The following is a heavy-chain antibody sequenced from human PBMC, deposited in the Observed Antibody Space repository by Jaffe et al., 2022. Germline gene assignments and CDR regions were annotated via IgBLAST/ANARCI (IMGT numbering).Heavy chain of an antibody. CDR1: GFTFSSNW. J-gene: IGHJ4*02. CDR2: IKYDGSEK. V-gene: IGHV3-7*01. CDR3: VRESYYYGSGTYEV. Sequence: EVQLAESGGGLVQPGESLRLSCAASGFTFSSNWMTWVRQAPGKGLEWVANIKYDGSEKNYVDSVKGRFTISRDNAKNSLDLQMNSLRVEDTAVYYCVRESYYYGSGTYEVWGQGTLVTVSS. D-gene: IGHD3-10*01.